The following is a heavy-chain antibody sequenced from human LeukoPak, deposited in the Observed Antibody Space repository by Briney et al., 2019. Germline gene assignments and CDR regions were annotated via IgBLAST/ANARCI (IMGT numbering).Heavy chain of an antibody. J-gene: IGHJ3*02. CDR1: GYTFTGYY. D-gene: IGHD3-22*01. Sequence: ASVKVSCKASGYTFTGYYMHWVRQAPGQGLEWMGIINPSGGSTSYAQKFQGRVTMTRDMSTSTVYMELSSLRSEDTAVYYCARTYYYDSSGYRGPAFDIWGQGTMVTVSS. CDR3: ARTYYYDSSGYRGPAFDI. V-gene: IGHV1-46*01. CDR2: INPSGGST.